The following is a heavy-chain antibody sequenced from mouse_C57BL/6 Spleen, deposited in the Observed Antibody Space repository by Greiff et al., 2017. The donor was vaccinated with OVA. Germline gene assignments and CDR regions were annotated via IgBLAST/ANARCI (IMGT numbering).Heavy chain of an antibody. J-gene: IGHJ2*01. Sequence: QVHVKQPGAELVRPGTSVKLSCKASGYTFTSYWMHWVKQRPGQGLEWIGVIDPSDSYTNYNQKFKGKATLTVDTSSSTAYMQLSSLTSEDSAVYYCARSGDYSDYFDYWGQGTTLTVSS. CDR1: GYTFTSYW. V-gene: IGHV1-59*01. D-gene: IGHD2-12*01. CDR2: IDPSDSYT. CDR3: ARSGDYSDYFDY.